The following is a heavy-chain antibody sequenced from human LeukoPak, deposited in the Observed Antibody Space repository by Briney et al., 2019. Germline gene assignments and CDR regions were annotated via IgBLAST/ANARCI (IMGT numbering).Heavy chain of an antibody. CDR3: AKDTSGYYDSGGTDY. D-gene: IGHD3-22*01. J-gene: IGHJ4*02. V-gene: IGHV3-30*02. CDR2: IRYDGSNK. CDR1: GFTFSSYG. Sequence: PGGSLRLSCAASGFTFSSYGMHWVRQAPGKGLEWVAFIRYDGSNKYYADSVKGRFTISRDNSKNTLYLQMNSLRAEDTAVYYCAKDTSGYYDSGGTDYWGQGTLVTVSS.